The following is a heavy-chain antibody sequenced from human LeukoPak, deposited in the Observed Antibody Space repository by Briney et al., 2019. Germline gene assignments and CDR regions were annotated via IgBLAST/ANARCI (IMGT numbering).Heavy chain of an antibody. J-gene: IGHJ4*02. D-gene: IGHD6-19*01. CDR3: TRDSGNSDFDY. Sequence: GGSLRLSCAASGFTFNTYAIRWVRQAPGKGLEWVAGISYDATNKFYVDSVKGRFTISRDNSKNILYLQMNSLRAEDTAVYYCTRDSGNSDFDYWGQGALVTVSS. V-gene: IGHV3-30*04. CDR2: ISYDATNK. CDR1: GFTFNTYA.